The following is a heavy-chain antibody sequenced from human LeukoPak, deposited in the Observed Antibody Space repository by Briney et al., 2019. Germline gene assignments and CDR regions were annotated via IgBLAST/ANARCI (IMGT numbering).Heavy chain of an antibody. J-gene: IGHJ3*02. CDR1: GYTLTELS. V-gene: IGHV1-24*01. D-gene: IGHD2-2*01. Sequence: GASVKVSCKVSGYTLTELSMHWVRQAPGKGLEWMGGFDPEDGEAIYAQKFQGRVTMTEDTSTDTAYMELSSLRSEDTAVYYCATVARPAAIGAFDIWGQGTMVTVSS. CDR3: ATVARPAAIGAFDI. CDR2: FDPEDGEA.